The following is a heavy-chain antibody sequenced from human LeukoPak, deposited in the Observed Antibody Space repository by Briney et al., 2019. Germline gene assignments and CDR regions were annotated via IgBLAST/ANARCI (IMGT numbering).Heavy chain of an antibody. V-gene: IGHV4-59*01. CDR1: GGSISSSY. Sequence: SETLSLTCTVSGGSISSSYWSWIRQPPGKGLEWIGYIYYTGSTNYNPSLKSRVTISVGTSKNQFSLKLSSVTAADTAVYYCARGGGNYDYVWGTYTPLDYWGQGTLVTVSS. J-gene: IGHJ4*02. CDR2: IYYTGST. CDR3: ARGGGNYDYVWGTYTPLDY. D-gene: IGHD3-16*01.